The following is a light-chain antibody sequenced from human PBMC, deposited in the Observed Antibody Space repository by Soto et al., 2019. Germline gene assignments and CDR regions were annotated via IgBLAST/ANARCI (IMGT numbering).Light chain of an antibody. CDR2: DAS. CDR1: QSVSSY. J-gene: IGKJ2*01. CDR3: QQRSNWPPYT. Sequence: EIVLTQSPATLSLSPGERATLSCRASQSVSSYLAWNQQKPGQAPRLLIYDASNRATGIPARFSGSGSGTDFTLTISSLEPEDFAVYYCQQRSNWPPYTFGQGTKLEIK. V-gene: IGKV3-11*01.